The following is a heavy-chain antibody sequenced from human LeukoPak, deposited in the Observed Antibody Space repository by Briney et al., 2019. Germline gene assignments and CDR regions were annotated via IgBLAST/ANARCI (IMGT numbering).Heavy chain of an antibody. CDR2: TNEDGSVR. D-gene: IGHD5-18*01. Sequence: ETLSLTCTVSGGSISSYYWSWVRQPPGKGLEWVANTNEDGSVRQYADSVRGRFTISRDNTQNTVSLQLSTLRVDDTAVYYCARSFSYSYDFAGGPGTLVTVSS. J-gene: IGHJ1*01. CDR3: ARSFSYSYDFA. V-gene: IGHV3-7*03. CDR1: GGSISSYY.